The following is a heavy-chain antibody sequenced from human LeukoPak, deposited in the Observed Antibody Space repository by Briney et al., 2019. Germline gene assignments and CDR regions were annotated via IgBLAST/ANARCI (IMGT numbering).Heavy chain of an antibody. Sequence: GASVKVSCKASGYTFTGYYMHWVRQAPGQGLEWMGRINPNSGGTNYAQTFQGRVTMTRDTSITTAYLEVSSLRSDDTAVYYCARSPTTVTNENYYGMDVWGQGTTVTVSS. V-gene: IGHV1-2*06. D-gene: IGHD4-17*01. CDR1: GYTFTGYY. J-gene: IGHJ6*02. CDR3: ARSPTTVTNENYYGMDV. CDR2: INPNSGGT.